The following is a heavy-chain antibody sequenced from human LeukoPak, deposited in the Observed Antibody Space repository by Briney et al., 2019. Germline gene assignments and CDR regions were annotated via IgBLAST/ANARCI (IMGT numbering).Heavy chain of an antibody. V-gene: IGHV4-39*07. CDR3: ARVGRYCSSTSCYWGWFDP. CDR2: IYYSGST. Sequence: SETLSLTCTVSGGSISSSSYYWGWIRQPPGKGLEWIGSIYYSGSTYYNPSLKSRVTMSIDTSKNQFSLKLSSVTAADTAVYYCARVGRYCSSTSCYWGWFDPWGQGTLVTVSS. J-gene: IGHJ5*02. D-gene: IGHD2-2*01. CDR1: GGSISSSSYY.